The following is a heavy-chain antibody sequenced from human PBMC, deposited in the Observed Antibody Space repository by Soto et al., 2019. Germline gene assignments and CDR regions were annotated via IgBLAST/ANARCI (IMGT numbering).Heavy chain of an antibody. Sequence: GGSLRLSCAASGFTFSSYAMSWVRQAPGKGLEWVSVISGSDDSTYYADSVKGRFTISRDNSKNTLYLQMNSLRAEDTAVYYCARVGYSGVYGMDVWGQGTTVTVSS. CDR1: GFTFSSYA. J-gene: IGHJ6*02. V-gene: IGHV3-23*01. CDR3: ARVGYSGVYGMDV. CDR2: ISGSDDST. D-gene: IGHD1-26*01.